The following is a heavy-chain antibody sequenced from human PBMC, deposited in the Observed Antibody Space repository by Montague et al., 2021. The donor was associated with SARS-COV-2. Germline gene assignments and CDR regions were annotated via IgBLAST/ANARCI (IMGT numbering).Heavy chain of an antibody. D-gene: IGHD3-10*01. Sequence: SETLSLTCTVSGASISSRSYYWGWIRQPPGKGLEWIGFKYYSGSTYYNPTLKSRVTISVDTSKNQFSLKLSSVTAADTAVYYCARRGSSVRGVTVSAELDYWGQGILVIVSS. V-gene: IGHV4-39*01. CDR1: GASISSRSYY. J-gene: IGHJ4*02. CDR2: KYYSGST. CDR3: ARRGSSVRGVTVSAELDY.